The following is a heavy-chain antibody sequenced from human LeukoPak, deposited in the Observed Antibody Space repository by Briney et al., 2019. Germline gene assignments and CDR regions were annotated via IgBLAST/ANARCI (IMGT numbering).Heavy chain of an antibody. CDR2: ISAYNGNT. CDR1: GYTFTSYG. CDR3: ARALLGSYDSSGYYEEGYDAFDI. D-gene: IGHD3-22*01. J-gene: IGHJ3*02. V-gene: IGHV1-18*01. Sequence: GASVKVSCKASGYTFTSYGISWVRQAPGQGLEWMGWISAYNGNTNYAQKLQGRVTMTTDTSTSTAYMELRSLRSDDTAVYYCARALLGSYDSSGYYEEGYDAFDIWGQGTMVTVSS.